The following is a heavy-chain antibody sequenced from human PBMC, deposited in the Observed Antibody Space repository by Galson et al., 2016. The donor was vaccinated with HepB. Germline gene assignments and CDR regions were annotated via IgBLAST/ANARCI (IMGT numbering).Heavy chain of an antibody. CDR3: AKVGPSCSSTRCSDYYFDY. Sequence: SLRVSCAASGFTFSSYAMNWVRQAPGKGLEWVAAASGSAAGTEYGITTHYADSVKGRFTMSRDNSKNTLYLQMNSLRAEDTAVYYCAKVGPSCSSTRCSDYYFDYWGQGTLVTVSS. V-gene: IGHV3-23*01. D-gene: IGHD2-2*01. CDR1: GFTFSSYA. J-gene: IGHJ4*02. CDR2: ASGSAAGT.